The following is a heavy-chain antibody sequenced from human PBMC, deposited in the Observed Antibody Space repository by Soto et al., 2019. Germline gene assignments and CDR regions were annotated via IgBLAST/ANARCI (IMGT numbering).Heavy chain of an antibody. J-gene: IGHJ6*02. Sequence: APVKVSCKASGGTFSSYAFSWVRQGPGQGLEWMGGIIPTSGTANYAQKFQGRATITADESTSTAYMELSSLTSEDTAVYFCARGQGYCSGGICYYYYYGMDVWGQGTTVTVSS. CDR1: GGTFSSYA. D-gene: IGHD2-15*01. V-gene: IGHV1-69*13. CDR2: IIPTSGTA. CDR3: ARGQGYCSGGICYYYYYGMDV.